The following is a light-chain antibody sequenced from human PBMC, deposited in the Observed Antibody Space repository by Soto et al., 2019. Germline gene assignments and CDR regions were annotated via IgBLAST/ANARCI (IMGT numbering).Light chain of an antibody. CDR3: AAWDDSLNGLV. Sequence: QSVLTQPPSASGTPGQRVTISCSGSSSNIGGNTVNWYQQLPGTAPKVLIYSSDQRPSGVPDRFSGSKSGTSASLAISGLQSDDEADYYCAAWDDSLNGLVFGGGTKLTVL. CDR1: SSNIGGNT. J-gene: IGLJ2*01. CDR2: SSD. V-gene: IGLV1-44*01.